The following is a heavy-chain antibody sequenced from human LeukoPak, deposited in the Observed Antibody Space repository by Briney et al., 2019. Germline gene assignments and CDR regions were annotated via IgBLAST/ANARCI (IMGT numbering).Heavy chain of an antibody. CDR1: GGSITSHC. Sequence: SETLSLTCSVSGGSITSHCWGWIRRPPGKGLEWLGCVNYSGSTHYTPSLKSRGTISIDTSKNQFSLKLSSVTAADTAVYYCAREYYYDSSGYRVFDYWGQGTLVTVSS. CDR3: AREYYYDSSGYRVFDY. D-gene: IGHD3-22*01. V-gene: IGHV4-59*11. CDR2: VNYSGST. J-gene: IGHJ4*02.